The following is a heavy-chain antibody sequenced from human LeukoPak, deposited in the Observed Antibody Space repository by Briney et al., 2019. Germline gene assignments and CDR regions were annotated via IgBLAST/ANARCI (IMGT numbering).Heavy chain of an antibody. CDR3: VTFIAVAGYVDY. CDR1: GGSISSRTYY. D-gene: IGHD6-19*01. CDR2: MYYSGNT. V-gene: IGHV4-39*01. J-gene: IGHJ4*02. Sequence: PSETLSLTCTVSGGSISSRTYYWGWIRQPPGKGLEGIASMYYSGNTYYNPSLKSRVTISVDTSKNQFSLKLSSVTAADTAVYYCVTFIAVAGYVDYWGQGTLVTVSS.